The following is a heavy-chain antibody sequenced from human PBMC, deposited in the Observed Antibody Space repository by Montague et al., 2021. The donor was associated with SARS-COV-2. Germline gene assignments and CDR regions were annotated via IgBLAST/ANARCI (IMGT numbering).Heavy chain of an antibody. CDR2: INHSGST. Sequence: SETLSLTCAVYGGSFSGYYWSWIRQPPGKGLEWIGEINHSGSTKYNPSLKSRVTISVDTSKNQFSLKLSSVTAADTAVYYCARGTERVFTYDYDSSGYASDYWGQGTLVTASS. J-gene: IGHJ4*02. D-gene: IGHD3-22*01. V-gene: IGHV4-34*01. CDR1: GGSFSGYY. CDR3: ARGTERVFTYDYDSSGYASDY.